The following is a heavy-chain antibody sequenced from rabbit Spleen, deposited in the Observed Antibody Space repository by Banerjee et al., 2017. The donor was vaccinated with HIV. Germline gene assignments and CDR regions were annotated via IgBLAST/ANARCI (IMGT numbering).Heavy chain of an antibody. CDR2: IYSGSSGST. Sequence: QQLEESGGDLVQPGASLTLTCKASGFDLYNYEMCWVRQAPGKGLEWIAWIYSGSSGSTDYASWAKGRFTFSKTSSTTVTLQMTSLTAADTATYFCARDLDGVIGWNFGWWGPGTLVTVS. J-gene: IGHJ6*01. D-gene: IGHD4-1*01. V-gene: IGHV1S40*01. CDR1: GFDLYNYE. CDR3: ARDLDGVIGWNFGW.